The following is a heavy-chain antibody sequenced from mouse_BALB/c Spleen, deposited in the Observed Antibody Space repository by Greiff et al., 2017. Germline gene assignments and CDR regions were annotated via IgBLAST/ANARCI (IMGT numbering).Heavy chain of an antibody. CDR1: GYSFTSDYV. Sequence: DVKLQESGPGLVKPSQSLSLTCTVSGYSFTSDYVWNWIRQFPGNKLEWMGYISYSGSTSYNPSLKSRISITRDTSKNQFFLQLNSVTTEDTATYYCARTVLRNFDYWGQGTTLTVSS. V-gene: IGHV3-2*02. CDR3: ARTVLRNFDY. D-gene: IGHD1-1*01. CDR2: ISYSGST. J-gene: IGHJ2*01.